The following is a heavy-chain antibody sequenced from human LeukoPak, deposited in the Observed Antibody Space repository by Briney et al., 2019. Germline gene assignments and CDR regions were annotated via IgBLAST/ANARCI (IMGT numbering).Heavy chain of an antibody. CDR2: MNPNSGNT. CDR3: ATDGDSDAFDI. CDR1: GYTFTSYD. D-gene: IGHD4-17*01. J-gene: IGHJ3*02. Sequence: ASVKVSCKASGYTFTSYDINWVRQATGQGLEWMGWMNPNSGNTGYAQKFQGRVTITRNTSISTAYMELSSLRSEDTAVYYCATDGDSDAFDIWGQGTMVTVSS. V-gene: IGHV1-8*03.